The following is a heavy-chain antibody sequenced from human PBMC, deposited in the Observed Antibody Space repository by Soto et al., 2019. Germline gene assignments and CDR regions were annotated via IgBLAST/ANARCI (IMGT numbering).Heavy chain of an antibody. D-gene: IGHD2-15*01. CDR3: ARRKVVITTDSSSFYFAMDV. V-gene: IGHV4-39*01. J-gene: IGHJ6*01. CDR1: GGSISAHTPY. CDR2: MYPNGPT. Sequence: PSETLSLTGTVSGGSISAHTPYWSCSRQSPGGGLEWSASMYPNGPTYYNPSLQNPLTISADRSKNQVSLLLTSVTAADTAVYYRARRKVVITTDSSSFYFAMDVWGPGTTVTASS.